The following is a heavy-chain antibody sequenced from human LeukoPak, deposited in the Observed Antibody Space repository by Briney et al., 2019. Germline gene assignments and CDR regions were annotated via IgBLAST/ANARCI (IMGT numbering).Heavy chain of an antibody. CDR3: ARGQDYGDYVGYAFDI. Sequence: ASVKVSCKASGYTFTSNDINWLRQATGQGLEWMGWMNPNSGNTGYAQKFQGRVTITRNTSISTAYMELSSLRSEDTAVYYCARGQDYGDYVGYAFDIWGQGTMVTVSS. CDR1: GYTFTSND. J-gene: IGHJ3*02. V-gene: IGHV1-8*01. D-gene: IGHD4-17*01. CDR2: MNPNSGNT.